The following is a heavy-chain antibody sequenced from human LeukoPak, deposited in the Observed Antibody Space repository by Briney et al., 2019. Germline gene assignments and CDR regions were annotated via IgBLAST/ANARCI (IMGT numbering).Heavy chain of an antibody. CDR3: ANSAIYGDLRSLDY. D-gene: IGHD4-17*01. CDR2: ISGSGGST. V-gene: IGHV3-23*01. J-gene: IGHJ4*02. Sequence: GGSLRLSWAASGFTFSRYAMNWVRQAPGKGLEWVSAISGSGGSTYYADSVQGRFTISRDNSKNTLYLQMNSLRAEDTAVYYCANSAIYGDLRSLDYWGQGTLVTVSS. CDR1: GFTFSRYA.